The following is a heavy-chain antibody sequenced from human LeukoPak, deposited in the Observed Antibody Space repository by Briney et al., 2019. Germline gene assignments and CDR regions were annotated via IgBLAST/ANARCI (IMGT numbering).Heavy chain of an antibody. D-gene: IGHD3-3*01. J-gene: IGHJ6*03. Sequence: ASVKVSCKASGYTFTGYYMHWVRQAPGQGLEWMGWINPNSGGTNYAQKFQGRVTMTRDTSISTAYMELSRLRSDDTAVYYCAKGLGLRDYYYMDVWGKGTTVTISS. CDR1: GYTFTGYY. V-gene: IGHV1-2*02. CDR2: INPNSGGT. CDR3: AKGLGLRDYYYMDV.